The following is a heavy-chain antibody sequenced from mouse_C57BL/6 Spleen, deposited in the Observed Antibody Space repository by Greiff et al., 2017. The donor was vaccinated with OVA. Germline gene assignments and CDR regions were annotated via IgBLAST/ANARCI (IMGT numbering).Heavy chain of an antibody. D-gene: IGHD2-2*01. CDR1: GFTFSDYY. CDR2: ISNGGGST. J-gene: IGHJ1*03. CDR3: ARHTSGYDRDPGYFDV. V-gene: IGHV5-12*01. Sequence: EVKLMESGGGLVQPGGSLKLSCAASGFTFSDYYMYWVRQTPEKRLEWVAYISNGGGSTYYPDTVKGRFTISRDNAKNTLYLQMSRLKSEDTAMYYCARHTSGYDRDPGYFDVWGTGTTVTVSS.